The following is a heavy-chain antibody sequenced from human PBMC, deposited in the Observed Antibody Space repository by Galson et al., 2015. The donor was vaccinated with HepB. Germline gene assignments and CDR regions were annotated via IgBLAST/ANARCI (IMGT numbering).Heavy chain of an antibody. J-gene: IGHJ6*02. CDR1: GFTFTSSA. CDR3: AADHQQWLETYYYYYYGMDV. Sequence: SVKVSCKASGFTFTSSAVQWVRQARGQRLEWIGWIVVGSGNTNYAQKFQERVTITRDMSTSTAYMELSSLRSEDTAVYYCAADHQQWLETYYYYYYGMDVWGQGTTVTVSS. CDR2: IVVGSGNT. V-gene: IGHV1-58*01. D-gene: IGHD6-19*01.